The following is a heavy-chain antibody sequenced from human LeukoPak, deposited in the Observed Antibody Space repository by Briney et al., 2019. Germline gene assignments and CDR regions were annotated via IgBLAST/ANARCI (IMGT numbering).Heavy chain of an antibody. Sequence: ASVKVSCKASGYTFTSYGISWVRQAPGQGLEWMGWISAYNGNTNYAQKLQGRVTMTTDTSTSTAYMELRSLRSDDTAVYYCARGAPGSNELVPVHPYNWFDPWGQGTLVTVSS. J-gene: IGHJ5*02. CDR2: ISAYNGNT. V-gene: IGHV1-18*01. CDR1: GYTFTSYG. CDR3: ARGAPGSNELVPVHPYNWFDP. D-gene: IGHD6-6*01.